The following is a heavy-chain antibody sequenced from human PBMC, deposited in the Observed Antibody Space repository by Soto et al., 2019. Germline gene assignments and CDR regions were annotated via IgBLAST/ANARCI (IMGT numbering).Heavy chain of an antibody. Sequence: PSETVSLTCIVSGGSISSGGYYWSWIRQHPGKGLEWIGYIYYSGSTYYNPSLKSRVTISVDTSKNQFSLKLSSVTAADTAVYYCARGPGTMAKIDYWGQGTLVTVS. CDR3: ARGPGTMAKIDY. D-gene: IGHD3-10*01. J-gene: IGHJ4*02. CDR2: IYYSGST. CDR1: GGSISSGGYY. V-gene: IGHV4-31*03.